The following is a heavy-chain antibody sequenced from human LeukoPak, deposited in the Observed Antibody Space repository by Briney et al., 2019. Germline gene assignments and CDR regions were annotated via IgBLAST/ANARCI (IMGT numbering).Heavy chain of an antibody. J-gene: IGHJ4*02. CDR2: IYHSGST. D-gene: IGHD5-18*01. Sequence: SETLSLTCAVSGGSISSGGYSWSWIRQPPGKGLEWIGYIYHSGSTYYNPSLKSRVTISVDRSKNQFSLKLSSVTAADTAVYYCARATAGNVDTAMAVDYWGQGTLVTVSS. CDR1: GGSISSGGYS. CDR3: ARATAGNVDTAMAVDY. V-gene: IGHV4-30-2*01.